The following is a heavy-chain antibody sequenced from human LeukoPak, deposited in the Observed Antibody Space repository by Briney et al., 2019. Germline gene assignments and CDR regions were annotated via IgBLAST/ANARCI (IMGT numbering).Heavy chain of an antibody. CDR3: ARTPIYGDYVFDY. Sequence: SGTLSLTCAVSGGSISSSNWWSWVRQPPGKGLEWIGEIYHSGSTNYNPSLKSRVTISVDKSKNQFSLKLSSVTAADTAVYYCARTPIYGDYVFDYWGQGTLVTVSS. CDR1: GGSISSSNW. CDR2: IYHSGST. V-gene: IGHV4-4*02. D-gene: IGHD4-17*01. J-gene: IGHJ4*02.